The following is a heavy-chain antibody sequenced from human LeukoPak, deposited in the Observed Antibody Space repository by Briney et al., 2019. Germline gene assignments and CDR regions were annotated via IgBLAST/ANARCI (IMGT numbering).Heavy chain of an antibody. J-gene: IGHJ4*02. Sequence: HPGGSPRLSCAASGFTFSSLWMTWVRQAPGKGLEWVANINQDGSEKYFVDPVKGRFTISRDNAKNSVFLQMNSLTVEDTAVYYCARDGGVSGYDLLDYWGQGTLVTVSS. V-gene: IGHV3-7*01. CDR3: ARDGGVSGYDLLDY. CDR1: GFTFSSLW. D-gene: IGHD5-12*01. CDR2: INQDGSEK.